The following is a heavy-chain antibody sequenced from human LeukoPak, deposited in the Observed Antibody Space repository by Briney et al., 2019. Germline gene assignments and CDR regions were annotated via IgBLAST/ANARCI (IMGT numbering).Heavy chain of an antibody. D-gene: IGHD1-7*01. J-gene: IGHJ6*03. CDR1: GYTFTSYG. V-gene: IGHV1-18*01. CDR2: ISAYNGNT. Sequence: GASVKVSCKASGYTFTSYGISWVRQAPGQGLEWMGWISAYNGNTNYAQKLQGRVTMTTDTSTSTAYMELRSLRSDDTAVYYCARVEQSPDWRLELLKIRGTVYYYYYYMDVWGKGTTVTVSS. CDR3: ARVEQSPDWRLELLKIRGTVYYYYYYMDV.